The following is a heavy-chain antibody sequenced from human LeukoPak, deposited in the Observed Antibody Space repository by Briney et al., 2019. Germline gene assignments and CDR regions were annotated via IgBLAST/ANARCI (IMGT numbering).Heavy chain of an antibody. CDR3: ARTRMATKTGAFDI. D-gene: IGHD5-24*01. CDR1: GFTFDDYG. Sequence: GGSLRLSCAASGFTFDDYGMSWVRQAPGKGLEWVSGINWNGGSTGYAGSVKGRLTISRDNAKNSLFLQMNSLRAEDTALYYCARTRMATKTGAFDIWGQGTMVTVSS. J-gene: IGHJ3*02. CDR2: INWNGGST. V-gene: IGHV3-20*04.